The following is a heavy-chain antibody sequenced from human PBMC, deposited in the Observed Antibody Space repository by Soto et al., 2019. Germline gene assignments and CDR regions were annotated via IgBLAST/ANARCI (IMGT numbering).Heavy chain of an antibody. CDR2: ISAYNGNT. D-gene: IGHD6-13*01. V-gene: IGHV1-18*01. CDR3: ARDIAAGNCDY. CDR1: GYTFTSYV. Sequence: QVQLVQSVAEVKKPGASVKVYCKASGYTFTSYVISWVRQDPGQGLEWMGWISAYNGNTNYAQKLQGRVTMTTDTTTSTAYIELRSLRSDDTAVYYCARDIAAGNCDYWGQVTLVTFA. J-gene: IGHJ4*02.